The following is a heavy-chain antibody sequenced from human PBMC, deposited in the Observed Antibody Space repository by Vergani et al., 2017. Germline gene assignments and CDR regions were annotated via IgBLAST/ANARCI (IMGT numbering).Heavy chain of an antibody. V-gene: IGHV3-9*01. Sequence: EVQLLGSGGGLVQPGGSLRLSCAASGFTFSSYAMSWVRQAPGKGLEWVSGINWNSDSIAYADSVKGRFTISRDNAKNSLYLQMNSLRAEDTALYYCVKDIAASGNYWYFDLWGRGTLVTVSS. CDR2: INWNSDSI. CDR1: GFTFSSYA. D-gene: IGHD6-13*01. CDR3: VKDIAASGNYWYFDL. J-gene: IGHJ2*01.